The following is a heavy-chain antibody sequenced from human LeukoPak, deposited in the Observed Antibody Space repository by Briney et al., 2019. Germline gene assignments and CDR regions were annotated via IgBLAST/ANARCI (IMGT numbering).Heavy chain of an antibody. D-gene: IGHD6-19*01. J-gene: IGHJ3*02. Sequence: GGSLRLSCAASGFTFSRYWMSWVRQTPGKGLEWVANINQDGSEKYYVDSVEGRFTISRDNAKNSLYLQMDSLRDEDTAVYYCARGSEQWLVLRWWDAFDIWGQGTMVTVSS. V-gene: IGHV3-7*01. CDR3: ARGSEQWLVLRWWDAFDI. CDR1: GFTFSRYW. CDR2: INQDGSEK.